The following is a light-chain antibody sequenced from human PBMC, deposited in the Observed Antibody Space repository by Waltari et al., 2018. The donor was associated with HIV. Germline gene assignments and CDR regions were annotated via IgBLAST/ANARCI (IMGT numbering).Light chain of an antibody. V-gene: IGLV3-1*01. CDR1: KLGNKY. CDR3: QAWDSSTGQVV. J-gene: IGLJ2*01. CDR2: QDT. Sequence: SYELTQPPSVSVSPGQTASITCSGDKLGNKYASWYQQKPGQSTVVVIYQDTTRHAGIPERFSGSNSVNTATLSISGTQAMDEADYYCQAWDSSTGQVVFGGGTKLTGL.